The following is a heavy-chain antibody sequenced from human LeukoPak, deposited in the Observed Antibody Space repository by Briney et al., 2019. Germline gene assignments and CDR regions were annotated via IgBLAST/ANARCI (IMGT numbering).Heavy chain of an antibody. CDR3: ARGGEYSSSSLVDY. CDR1: GFTFSSDG. Sequence: PGGSLRLSCAASGFTFSSDGMHWVRQAPGKGLEWVSVIYSGGSTYYADSVKGRFTISRDNSKNTLYLQMNSLRAEDTAVYYCARGGEYSSSSLVDYWGQGTLVTVSS. D-gene: IGHD6-6*01. J-gene: IGHJ4*02. V-gene: IGHV3-66*01. CDR2: IYSGGST.